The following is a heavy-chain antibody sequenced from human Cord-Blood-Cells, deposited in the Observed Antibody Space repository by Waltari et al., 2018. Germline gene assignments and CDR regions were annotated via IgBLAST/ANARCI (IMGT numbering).Heavy chain of an antibody. Sequence: QVQLVQSGAEVKKPGSSVKVSCKASGGTFSSYAISWVRQAPGQGLEWMGRIIPILGIANYAQKFQGRVTIIADKSTSTAYMELSSLRSEDMAVYYCARELVPEGWFDPWGQGTLVTVSS. CDR2: IIPILGIA. J-gene: IGHJ5*02. CDR3: ARELVPEGWFDP. V-gene: IGHV1-69*09. D-gene: IGHD2-8*02. CDR1: GGTFSSYA.